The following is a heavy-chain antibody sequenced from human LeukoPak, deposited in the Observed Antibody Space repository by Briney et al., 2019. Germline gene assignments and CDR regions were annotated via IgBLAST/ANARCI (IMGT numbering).Heavy chain of an antibody. D-gene: IGHD1-26*01. CDR2: INCGDGYT. CDR1: GYTLTSSH. V-gene: IGHV1-46*01. Sequence: VASVKVSCTASGYTLTSSHAHWVRQAPGQGLEWMALINCGDGYTNYAQKFQGRVSVTRDTSTSTIYMELSGLRVEDTAIYHCAKDRGGSYSVDYWGQGTLVTVSS. J-gene: IGHJ4*02. CDR3: AKDRGGSYSVDY.